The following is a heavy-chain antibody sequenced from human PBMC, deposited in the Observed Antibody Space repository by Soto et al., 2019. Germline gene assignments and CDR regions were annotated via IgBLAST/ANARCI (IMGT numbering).Heavy chain of an antibody. D-gene: IGHD1-20*01. CDR2: VGGANSDT. V-gene: IGHV3-23*01. CDR1: GFTFRDYA. CDR3: AKDGIPYNGKNDAFDI. J-gene: IGHJ3*02. Sequence: EGQLLESGGGLVQPGGSLRLSCAASGFTFRDYAMRWVRQAPGKGLEYASAVGGANSDTDSADSVKGRFIVSRDNSRNTLYLQMNNLRAEDTAVYYCAKDGIPYNGKNDAFDIWGQGTMVTVSS.